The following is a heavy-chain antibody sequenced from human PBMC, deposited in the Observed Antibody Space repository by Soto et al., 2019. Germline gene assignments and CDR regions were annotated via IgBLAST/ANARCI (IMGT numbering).Heavy chain of an antibody. CDR2: IIPMYATA. CDR3: AKTPPRNTAIPYYYEF. CDR1: GDTFSSYA. J-gene: IGHJ4*02. D-gene: IGHD3-22*01. V-gene: IGHV1-69*12. Sequence: QVQLVQSGAEVKKPGSSVKVSCKASGDTFSSYAISWVRQAPGQGLEWMGGIIPMYATADYAQNFQGRVTFTADESTNTAYMELSSLTSEDTAVYYCAKTPPRNTAIPYYYEFWGQGTLLTVSS.